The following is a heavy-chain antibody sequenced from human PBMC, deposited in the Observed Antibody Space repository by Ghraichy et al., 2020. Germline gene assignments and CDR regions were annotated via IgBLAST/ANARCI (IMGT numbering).Heavy chain of an antibody. CDR1: GYTFTSYG. D-gene: IGHD3-10*01. J-gene: IGHJ6*02. CDR3: ARDTLLWFTERQGAGMDV. CDR2: ISANNGNT. V-gene: IGHV1-18*04. Sequence: ASVKVSCKASGYTFTSYGISWVRQAPGQGLEWMGWISANNGNTNNPQKLQDRVTMTTDTSTSTAYMELRSLRSDDTAVYYCARDTLLWFTERQGAGMDVWGQGTTVTVSS.